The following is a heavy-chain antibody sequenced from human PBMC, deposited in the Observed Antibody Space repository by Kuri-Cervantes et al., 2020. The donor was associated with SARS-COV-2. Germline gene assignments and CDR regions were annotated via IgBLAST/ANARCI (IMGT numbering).Heavy chain of an antibody. J-gene: IGHJ4*02. CDR1: GFTFSSYG. CDR2: ISSDGSNK. D-gene: IGHD5-18*01. CDR3: ARAPGYSYGSLDY. V-gene: IGHV3-30*03. Sequence: LSLTCAASGFTFSSYGMHWVRQAPGKGLEWVAVISSDGSNKYYAESVQGRFTTSRDNSKNTLYLQMNSLRAEDTAVYYCARAPGYSYGSLDYWGQGTLVTVSS.